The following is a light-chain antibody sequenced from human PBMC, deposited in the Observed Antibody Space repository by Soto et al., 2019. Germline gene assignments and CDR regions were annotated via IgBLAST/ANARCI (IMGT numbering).Light chain of an antibody. CDR2: DAS. CDR3: KNYGGVWT. Sequence: QSTPSASNRSSSVGDRVPITGRAGRSISNRLAWYQKQPGKAPKVLIYDASSLESGVPSRFSGSGSETEFILTISSLKPDDFETYHCKNYGGVWTVGNGPQGDIK. V-gene: IGKV1-5*01. CDR1: RSISNR. J-gene: IGKJ1*01.